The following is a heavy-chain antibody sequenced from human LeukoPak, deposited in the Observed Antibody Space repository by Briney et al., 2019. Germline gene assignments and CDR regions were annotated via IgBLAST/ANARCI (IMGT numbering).Heavy chain of an antibody. CDR2: FDPEDGET. J-gene: IGHJ5*02. D-gene: IGHD3-22*01. CDR3: ATEEVVSYYYDSSGYS. V-gene: IGHV1-24*01. CDR1: GYTLTELS. Sequence: ASVKVSCKVSGYTLTELSMHWVRQAPGKGLEWMGGFDPEDGETIYAQKFQGRVTMTEDTSTDTAYMELSSLRSEDTAVYYCATEEVVSYYYDSSGYSWGQGTLVTVSS.